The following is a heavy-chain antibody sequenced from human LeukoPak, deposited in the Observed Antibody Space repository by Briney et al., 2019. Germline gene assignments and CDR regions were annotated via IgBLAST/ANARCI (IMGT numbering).Heavy chain of an antibody. Sequence: GGSLRLSCATSGFTFSSYTMNWVRQAPGAGLEWISPILSDSGTTIHYADSVRGRFTISRDNAKNSLFLQMNSLRVEDTAVYYCVRGTSHPVWGQGTTVTVSS. CDR2: ILSDSGTTI. CDR1: GFTFSSYT. D-gene: IGHD1-14*01. CDR3: VRGTSHPV. V-gene: IGHV3-48*04. J-gene: IGHJ3*01.